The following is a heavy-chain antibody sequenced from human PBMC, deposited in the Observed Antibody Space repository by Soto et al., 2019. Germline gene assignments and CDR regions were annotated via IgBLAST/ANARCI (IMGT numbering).Heavy chain of an antibody. D-gene: IGHD5-12*01. V-gene: IGHV1-2*02. CDR2: INPNSGGT. CDR3: ARGGGRGYNELDP. CDR1: GYTFTAYY. Sequence: QVQLVQSGAEVKKPGASVKVSCKASGYTFTAYYMHWVRQAPGQGLEWMGWINPNSGGTYHAQNFQGRVTMTRDTSTTPAYMEWASLRSDDTAVYYCARGGGRGYNELDPWGHGTLVIVSS. J-gene: IGHJ5*02.